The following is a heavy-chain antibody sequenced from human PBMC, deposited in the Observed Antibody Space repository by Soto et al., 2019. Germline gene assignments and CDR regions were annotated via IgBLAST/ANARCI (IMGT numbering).Heavy chain of an antibody. J-gene: IGHJ4*02. Sequence: QGQLVESGGGVVQPGRSLRLACAASGFTFSSYGMHWVRQAPGKGLEWVAVISYDGSNKYYADSVKGRFTISRDNSKNTLYLQMNSLRDEDTAVYYCAKETYSGPLDYWGQGTLVTVSS. CDR2: ISYDGSNK. D-gene: IGHD2-15*01. CDR1: GFTFSSYG. CDR3: AKETYSGPLDY. V-gene: IGHV3-30*18.